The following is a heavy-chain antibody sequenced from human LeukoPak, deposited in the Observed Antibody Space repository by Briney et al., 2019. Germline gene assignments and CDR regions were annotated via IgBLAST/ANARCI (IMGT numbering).Heavy chain of an antibody. D-gene: IGHD3-16*01. CDR1: GGSISSSSYY. Sequence: SETLSLTCTVSGGSISSSSYYCGWIRQPPGKGLEWIGSIYYSGSTYYNPSLKSRVTISVDTSKNQSSLKLSSVTAADTAVYYCARVNYGNFDYWGQGTLVTVSS. CDR3: ARVNYGNFDY. CDR2: IYYSGST. V-gene: IGHV4-39*07. J-gene: IGHJ4*02.